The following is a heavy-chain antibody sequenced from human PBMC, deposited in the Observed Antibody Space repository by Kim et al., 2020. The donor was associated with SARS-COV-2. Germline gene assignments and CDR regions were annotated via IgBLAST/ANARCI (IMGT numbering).Heavy chain of an antibody. CDR3: ARGPRTTIFGVVIIPGYFDY. J-gene: IGHJ4*02. D-gene: IGHD3-3*01. CDR2: INTNTGNP. CDR1: GYTFTSYA. Sequence: ASVKVSCKASGYTFTSYAMNWVRQAPGQGLEWMGWINTNTGNPTYAQGFTGRFVFSLDTSVSTAYLQISSLKAEDTAVYYCARGPRTTIFGVVIIPGYFDYWGQGTLVTVSS. V-gene: IGHV7-4-1*02.